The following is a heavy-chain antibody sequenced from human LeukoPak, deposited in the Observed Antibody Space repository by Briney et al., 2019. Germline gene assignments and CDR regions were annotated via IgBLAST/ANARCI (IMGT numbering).Heavy chain of an antibody. CDR2: IYYSGTT. V-gene: IGHV4-59*01. Sequence: ASETLSPTCTVSGGSISYYYWSWIRQSPGKGLEWIGYIYYSGTTNYNPSLKSRVTISVDTSKNQFSLQLRSVTAADTAVYYCAREDPQTTVPEGMDVWGQGTTVTVSS. CDR3: AREDPQTTVPEGMDV. J-gene: IGHJ6*02. D-gene: IGHD4-17*01. CDR1: GGSISYYY.